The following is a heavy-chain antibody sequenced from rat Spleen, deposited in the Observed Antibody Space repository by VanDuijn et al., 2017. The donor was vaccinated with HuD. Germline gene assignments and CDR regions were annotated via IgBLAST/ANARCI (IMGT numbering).Heavy chain of an antibody. CDR3: ATQGITAPHFDY. J-gene: IGHJ2*01. Sequence: EVRLVESGGGLVQPGRSLKLSCAASRFNFSDYTMAWVRQAPEKGLEWVATIFYDGSRTYYRDSVKGLFTISRDNARSILYLQMDSLGSEDTATYYCATQGITAPHFDYWGQGVMVTVSS. V-gene: IGHV5S10*01. D-gene: IGHD1-4*01. CDR2: IFYDGSRT. CDR1: RFNFSDYT.